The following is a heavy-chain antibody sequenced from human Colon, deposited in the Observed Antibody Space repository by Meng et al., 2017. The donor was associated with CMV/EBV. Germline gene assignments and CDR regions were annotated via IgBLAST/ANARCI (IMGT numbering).Heavy chain of an antibody. V-gene: IGHV4-4*02. CDR1: GDSITRSRW. CDR2: IFHTGDT. J-gene: IGHJ4*02. Sequence: SETLSLTCAVSGDSITRSRWWSWVRQPPGKGLEWIGEIFHTGDTSYSPSLKSRVTMSVDKSRNEFSLKLTSVTAADTAVYYCADAPSDFWGQGILVTVSS. CDR3: ADAPSDF.